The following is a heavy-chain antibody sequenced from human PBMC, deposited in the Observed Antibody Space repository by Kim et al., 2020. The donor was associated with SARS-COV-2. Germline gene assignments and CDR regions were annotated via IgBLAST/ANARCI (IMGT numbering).Heavy chain of an antibody. CDR3: ARVMGYYDSSGYPTGDAFDI. J-gene: IGHJ3*02. CDR1: GGSISSSNW. V-gene: IGHV4-4*02. Sequence: SETLSLTCAVSGGSISSSNWWSWVRQPPGKGLEWIGEIYHSGSTNYNPSLKSRVTISVDKSKNQFSLKLSSVTAADTAVYYCARVMGYYDSSGYPTGDAFDIWGQEAMVTVSS. CDR2: IYHSGST. D-gene: IGHD3-22*01.